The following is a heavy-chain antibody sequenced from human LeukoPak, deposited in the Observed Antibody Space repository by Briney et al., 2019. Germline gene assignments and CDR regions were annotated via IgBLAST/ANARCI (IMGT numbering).Heavy chain of an antibody. CDR1: GGSISSYY. CDR2: IYTSGST. J-gene: IGHJ4*02. D-gene: IGHD6-13*01. Sequence: SETLSLTCTVSGGSISSYYWSWILQPAGKGLEWIGRIYTSGSTNYNPSLKSRVTMSVDTSKNQFSLRLSSVTAADTAVYYCARDRRPAITAAGFDYWGQGTLVTVSS. V-gene: IGHV4-4*07. CDR3: ARDRRPAITAAGFDY.